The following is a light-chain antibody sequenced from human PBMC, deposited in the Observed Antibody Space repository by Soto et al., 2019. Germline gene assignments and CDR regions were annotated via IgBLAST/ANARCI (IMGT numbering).Light chain of an antibody. J-gene: IGLJ2*01. CDR1: SSDVGGYNY. CDR2: EVS. CDR3: SSYTSSSTL. V-gene: IGLV2-14*01. Sequence: QSALTQPASVSGSPGQSITISCTGTSSDVGGYNYVSWYQQYAGKAPKLMLYEVSNRPSGVSHRFPGSKSGNTASLTISGPQAEDEADYYCSSYTSSSTLFGGGTKLTVL.